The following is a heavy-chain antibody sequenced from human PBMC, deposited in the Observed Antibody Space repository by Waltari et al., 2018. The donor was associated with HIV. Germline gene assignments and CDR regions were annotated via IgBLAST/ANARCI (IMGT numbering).Heavy chain of an antibody. Sequence: EFQLVQSGGGLVQRGGSLRRACEPSEFILGSFCLPWIHQAPGKGLEWVADIREDGSEKNYVDSVKGRFTISRDNAKNSLYLQMNSLRADDTAVYYCSRVTFYGSGPFYTAYYHGMSVWGQGTTVTVSS. CDR2: IREDGSEK. J-gene: IGHJ6*02. CDR1: EFILGSFC. CDR3: SRVTFYGSGPFYTAYYHGMSV. D-gene: IGHD3-10*01. V-gene: IGHV3-7*04.